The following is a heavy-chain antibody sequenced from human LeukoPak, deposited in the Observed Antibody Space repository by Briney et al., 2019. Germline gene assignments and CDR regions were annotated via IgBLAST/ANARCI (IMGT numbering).Heavy chain of an antibody. D-gene: IGHD2-2*01. CDR2: ISAYNGNT. V-gene: IGHV1-18*04. CDR3: ARGGYCSSTSCYAPKYFQH. Sequence: ASVKVSCKASGYTFTSYGISWVRQAPGQGLEWMGWISAYNGNTNYAQKLQGRVTMTTDTSTSTAYMELRSLRSDDTAVYYCARGGYCSSTSCYAPKYFQHWARAPWSPSPQ. J-gene: IGHJ1*01. CDR1: GYTFTSYG.